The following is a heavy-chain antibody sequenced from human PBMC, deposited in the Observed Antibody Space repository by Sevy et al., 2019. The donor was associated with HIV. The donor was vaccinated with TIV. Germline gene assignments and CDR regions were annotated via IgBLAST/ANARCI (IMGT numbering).Heavy chain of an antibody. CDR2: IWYDGSNK. CDR1: AFTFSSYG. Sequence: GGSLRLSCAASAFTFSSYGMHWVRQAPGKGLEWVAVIWYDGSNKYYADSVKGRFTISRDNSKNTLYLQMNSLRAEDTAVYYCARSSTVVTPGLFDPWGQGTLVTVSS. D-gene: IGHD4-17*01. J-gene: IGHJ5*02. CDR3: ARSSTVVTPGLFDP. V-gene: IGHV3-33*01.